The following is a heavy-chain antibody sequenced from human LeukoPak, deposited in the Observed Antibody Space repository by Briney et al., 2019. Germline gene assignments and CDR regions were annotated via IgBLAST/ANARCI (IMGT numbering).Heavy chain of an antibody. V-gene: IGHV1-69*05. CDR3: ARYISGSYHYFDY. CDR2: IIPIFGTA. D-gene: IGHD1-26*01. CDR1: GGTFSSYA. Sequence: SVKVSCTASGGTFSSYAISWVRQAPGQGLEWMGGIIPIFGTANYAQKFQGRVTITTDESTSTAYMQLSSLRSEDTAVYYCARYISGSYHYFDYWGQGTLVTVSS. J-gene: IGHJ4*02.